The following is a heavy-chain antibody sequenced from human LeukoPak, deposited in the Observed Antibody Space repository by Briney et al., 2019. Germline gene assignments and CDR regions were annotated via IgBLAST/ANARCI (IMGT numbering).Heavy chain of an antibody. V-gene: IGHV3-30*18. CDR2: ISHDGSNK. Sequence: GRSLRLSCAASGFTFSNYGMRWVRQAPGKGLEWVAVISHDGSNKYFADSVKGRFTISRDNSKNTLYLQMNSLRAEDTALYYCAKVTWDSISGVDYWGQGTLVTVSS. CDR3: AKVTWDSISGVDY. J-gene: IGHJ4*02. D-gene: IGHD3-3*02. CDR1: GFTFSNYG.